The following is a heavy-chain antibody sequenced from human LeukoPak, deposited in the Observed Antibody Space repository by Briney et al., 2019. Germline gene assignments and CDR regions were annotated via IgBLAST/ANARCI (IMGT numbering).Heavy chain of an antibody. J-gene: IGHJ4*02. CDR1: GFTFSSYS. D-gene: IGHD2-2*01. CDR3: ARDVPAANLFDY. V-gene: IGHV3-21*01. Sequence: GGSLRLFCAASGFTFSSYSMNWVRQAPGKGLEWVSSISSSSSYIYYADSVKGRFTISRDNAKNSLYLQMNSLRAEDTAVYYCARDVPAANLFDYWGQGTLVTVSS. CDR2: ISSSSSYI.